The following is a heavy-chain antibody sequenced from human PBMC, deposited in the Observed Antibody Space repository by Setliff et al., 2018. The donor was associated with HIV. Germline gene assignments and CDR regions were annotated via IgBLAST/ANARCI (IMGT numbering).Heavy chain of an antibody. CDR1: GHTSTTDD. CDR3: ARGTYHYDRRGFGEYFYFTDV. Sequence: ASVKVSWKASGHTSTTDDINWVRQATGQGLEWMGWMNPNSGNTGYAQKFKGRFTMTRNTSMSTAYMGLISLTYEDTAVYYCARGTYHYDRRGFGEYFYFTDVWGKGTTVTVSS. J-gene: IGHJ6*03. CDR2: MNPNSGNT. V-gene: IGHV1-8*01. D-gene: IGHD3-22*01.